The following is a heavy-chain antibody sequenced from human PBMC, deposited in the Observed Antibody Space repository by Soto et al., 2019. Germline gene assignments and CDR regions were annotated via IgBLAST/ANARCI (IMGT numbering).Heavy chain of an antibody. J-gene: IGHJ5*02. CDR1: GFSFSHYA. CDR3: VSPHSDSSNAFDL. Sequence: QRQLVESGGGVVQPGRSLRLSCAASGFSFSHYAMHWVRQPPGKGLEWVALISYDGDNQYFTASVRGRFTISRDNSKTTVYLEMNSLRLDDTATYYCVSPHSDSSNAFDLWGQGTLVTVSS. V-gene: IGHV3-30-3*01. D-gene: IGHD3-22*01. CDR2: ISYDGDNQ.